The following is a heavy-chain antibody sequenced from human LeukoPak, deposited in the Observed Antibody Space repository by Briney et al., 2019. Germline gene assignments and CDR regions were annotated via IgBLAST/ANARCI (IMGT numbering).Heavy chain of an antibody. CDR2: ISYDGSNK. V-gene: IGHV3-30*01. CDR3: ARDYVDIVATITADYHYYMDV. Sequence: GGSLRLSCAASGFTFSSYAMHWVRQAPGKGLEWVAVISYDGSNKYYADSVKGRFTISRDNSKNTLYLQMNSLRAEDTAVYYCARDYVDIVATITADYHYYMDVWGKGTTVTVSS. CDR1: GFTFSSYA. J-gene: IGHJ6*03. D-gene: IGHD5-12*01.